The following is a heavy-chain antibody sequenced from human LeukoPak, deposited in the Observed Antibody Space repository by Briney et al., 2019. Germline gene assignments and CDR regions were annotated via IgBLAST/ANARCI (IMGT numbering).Heavy chain of an antibody. CDR2: ISYDGSNK. V-gene: IGHV3-30-3*01. D-gene: IGHD2-2*02. CDR3: AREGEDCSSTSCYSGCLDY. Sequence: GGSLRLSCAASGFTFSSYAMHWVRQAPGKGLEWVAVISYDGSNKYYADSVKGRFTISRDNSKNTLYLQMNSLRAEDTAVYYCAREGEDCSSTSCYSGCLDYWGQGTLVTVSS. CDR1: GFTFSSYA. J-gene: IGHJ4*02.